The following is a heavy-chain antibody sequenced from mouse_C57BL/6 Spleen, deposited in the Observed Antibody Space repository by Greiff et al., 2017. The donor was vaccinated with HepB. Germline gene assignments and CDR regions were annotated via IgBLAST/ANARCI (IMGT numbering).Heavy chain of an antibody. CDR2: IYPRDGST. Sequence: VQLVESGPELVKPGASVKLSCKASGYTFTSYDINWVKQRPGQGLEWIGWIYPRDGSTKYNEKFKGKATLTVDTSSSTAYMELHSLTSEDSAVYFCARDGYYDYYAMDYWGQGTSVTVSS. CDR3: ARDGYYDYYAMDY. D-gene: IGHD2-3*01. CDR1: GYTFTSYD. J-gene: IGHJ4*01. V-gene: IGHV1-85*01.